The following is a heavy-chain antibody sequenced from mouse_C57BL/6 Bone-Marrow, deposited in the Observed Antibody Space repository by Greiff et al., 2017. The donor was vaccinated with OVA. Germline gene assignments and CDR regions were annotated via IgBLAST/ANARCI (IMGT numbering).Heavy chain of an antibody. J-gene: IGHJ3*01. D-gene: IGHD1-1*01. V-gene: IGHV1-75*01. CDR3: ARDYYGTTWCAY. Sequence: VQLQESGPELVKPGASVKISCKASGYTFTDYYINWVKQRPGQGLEWIGWIFPGSGSTYYNEKFKGKATLTVDKSSSTAYMLLSSLTSEDSAVYICARDYYGTTWCAYWGQGTLVTVSA. CDR2: IFPGSGST. CDR1: GYTFTDYY.